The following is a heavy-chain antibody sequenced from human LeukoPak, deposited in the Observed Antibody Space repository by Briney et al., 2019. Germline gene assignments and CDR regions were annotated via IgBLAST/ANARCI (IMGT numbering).Heavy chain of an antibody. J-gene: IGHJ6*04. CDR3: AELGITMIGGV. CDR2: ISSSGSTI. CDR1: GFPFSSYG. Sequence: GGSLRLSCAASGFPFSSYGMSWVRQAPGKGLEWVSYISSSGSTIYYADSVKGQFTISRDNAKNSLYLQMNSLRAEDTAVYYCAELGITMIGGVWGKGTTVTISS. V-gene: IGHV3-48*03. D-gene: IGHD3-10*02.